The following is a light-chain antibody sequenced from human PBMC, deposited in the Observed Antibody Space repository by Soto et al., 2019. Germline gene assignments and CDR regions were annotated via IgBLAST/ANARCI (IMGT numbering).Light chain of an antibody. CDR3: QQRSNWPGT. CDR1: QSVSSY. Sequence: EIVLTQSPATLSLSPGERATLSCRASQSVSSYVAWYQQKPGQAPRLLIYDAYNRATGIPARFSGSGSGTDFTLTISSLEPEDFAVYYCQQRSNWPGTFGQGTKVEIK. CDR2: DAY. J-gene: IGKJ1*01. V-gene: IGKV3-11*01.